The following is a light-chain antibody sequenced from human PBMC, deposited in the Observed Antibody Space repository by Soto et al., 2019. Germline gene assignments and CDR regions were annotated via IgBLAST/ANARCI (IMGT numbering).Light chain of an antibody. CDR2: DAS. J-gene: IGKJ5*01. CDR1: QSVSSN. V-gene: IGKV3-15*01. Sequence: TESPGTLSVSPGERATLSCRASQSVSSNLAWYQQKPGQAPRLLISDASTRATGIPARFSGSGSGTEFTLTVSSLQSEDFAVYYCQQYIKWPITFGQGTRLEIK. CDR3: QQYIKWPIT.